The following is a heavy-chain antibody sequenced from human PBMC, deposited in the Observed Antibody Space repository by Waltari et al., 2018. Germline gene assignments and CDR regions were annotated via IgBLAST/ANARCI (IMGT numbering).Heavy chain of an antibody. V-gene: IGHV4-4*02. D-gene: IGHD1-1*01. CDR2: VRGDGKT. CDR3: ARDRGRGLYLDT. Sequence: QLQLQESGPGLVKPSGTLSLICAVSGASMRTWYYWSWGRQPPGKGLEWIGQVRGDGKTNYNPSFASRVTMSLDTSTYHFALKLTSATAADTALYYCARDRGRGLYLDTWGQGTLVTVSP. CDR1: GASMRTWYY. J-gene: IGHJ4*02.